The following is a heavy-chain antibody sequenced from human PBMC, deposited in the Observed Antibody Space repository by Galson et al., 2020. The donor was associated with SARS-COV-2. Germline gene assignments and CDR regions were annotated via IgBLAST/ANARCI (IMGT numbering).Heavy chain of an antibody. CDR2: VLRARTT. V-gene: IGHV4-4*02. J-gene: IGHJ4*02. CDR1: GGSISSPNW. D-gene: IGHD6-19*01. Sequence: ASETLSLTCVVSGGSISSPNWSSWVRQPPGRTLEWIGQVLRARTTNYNPSLTGRVTIAVNKSNNRFSLRLSSVTAADTTVYFCARAPLGVAGPHRFDSWRQGTLVTVSS. CDR3: ARAPLGVAGPHRFDS.